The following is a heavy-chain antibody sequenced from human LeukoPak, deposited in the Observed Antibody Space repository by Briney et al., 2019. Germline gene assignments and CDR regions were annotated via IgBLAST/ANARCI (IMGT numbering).Heavy chain of an antibody. CDR1: GFTFSSYA. D-gene: IGHD6-13*01. J-gene: IGHJ4*02. V-gene: IGHV3-23*01. Sequence: GGSLRLSCAASGFTFSSYAMSWVRQAPGKGLEWVSAISGSGGSTYYADSVKGRFTISRDNSKNTLYLQMNSLRAEDTAVYYCAECTQLVRRPIDYWGQGTLVTVSS. CDR2: ISGSGGST. CDR3: AECTQLVRRPIDY.